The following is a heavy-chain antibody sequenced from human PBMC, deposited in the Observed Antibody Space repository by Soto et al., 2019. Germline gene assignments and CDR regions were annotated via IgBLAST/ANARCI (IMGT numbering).Heavy chain of an antibody. CDR2: IYYIGTS. V-gene: IGHV4-31*03. CDR1: GASISSGGYY. J-gene: IGHJ2*01. D-gene: IGHD3-16*02. Sequence: QVQLQESGPGLVKPSQTLSLTCTVSGASISSGGYYWCWIRQHPGKGLEWIGFIYYIGTSYYNPSLESRITPSVDTSKNHCSLNLTSVTAADTAVYYCARVLRDVLSDRYYWYFDLWGRGTLVTVSS. CDR3: ARVLRDVLSDRYYWYFDL.